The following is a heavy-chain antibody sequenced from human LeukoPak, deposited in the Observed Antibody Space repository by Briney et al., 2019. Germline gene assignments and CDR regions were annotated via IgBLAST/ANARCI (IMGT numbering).Heavy chain of an antibody. CDR2: ISGDGGST. D-gene: IGHD6-13*01. V-gene: IGHV3-43*02. CDR3: AKVISSWFWFDP. J-gene: IGHJ5*02. Sequence: GGSLRLSCTASGFTFDDYAMHWVRQAPGKGLEWVSLISGDGGSTYYADSVKGRFTISRDNSKNSLYLQMNSLRTEDTALYYCAKVISSWFWFDPWGQGTLVTVSS. CDR1: GFTFDDYA.